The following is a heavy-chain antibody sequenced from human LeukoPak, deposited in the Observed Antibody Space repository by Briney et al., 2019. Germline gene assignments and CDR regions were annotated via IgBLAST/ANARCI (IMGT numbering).Heavy chain of an antibody. D-gene: IGHD1-26*01. Sequence: GGSLRLSCEASGFTFSSYGMHWVRQTPGKGLEWVSFIQFDASYDLYSDSVRGRFTISRDNSKNILYLQMNSLRTEDSAVYFCAKDFRVGARSFDYWGQGTLVTVSS. CDR1: GFTFSSYG. J-gene: IGHJ4*02. V-gene: IGHV3-30*02. CDR3: AKDFRVGARSFDY. CDR2: IQFDASYD.